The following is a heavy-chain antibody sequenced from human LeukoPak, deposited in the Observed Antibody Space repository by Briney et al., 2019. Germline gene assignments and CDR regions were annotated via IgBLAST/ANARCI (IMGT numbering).Heavy chain of an antibody. CDR3: ASRSYYDSSGYFY. V-gene: IGHV4-34*01. Sequence: SETLSLTCAVYIDSFTNYYWNWIRQTPGKGLEWIGEVNDSGGTNINPSLRSRVILSVDTSKNQFSLKLSSVTAADTAVYYCASRSYYDSSGYFYWGQGTLVTVSS. CDR2: VNDSGGT. D-gene: IGHD3-22*01. CDR1: IDSFTNYY. J-gene: IGHJ4*02.